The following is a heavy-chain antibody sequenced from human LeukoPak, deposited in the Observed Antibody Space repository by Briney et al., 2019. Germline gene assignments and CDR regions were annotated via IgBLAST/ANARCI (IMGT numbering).Heavy chain of an antibody. CDR3: AGRDGGSLSWRF. CDR1: GFTVSNNY. J-gene: IGHJ4*02. CDR2: IYSGGTT. V-gene: IGHV3-66*01. Sequence: GGSLRLSCAASGFTVSNNYMSWVRQAPGKGLEWVSVIYSGGTTYYTDSVKGRLTISRDNSKNTLYLQMNSLRAEDTAVYYCAGRDGGSLSWRFWGQGTLVTVSS. D-gene: IGHD1-26*01.